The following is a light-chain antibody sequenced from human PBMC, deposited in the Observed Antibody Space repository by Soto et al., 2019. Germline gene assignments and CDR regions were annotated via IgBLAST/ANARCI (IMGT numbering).Light chain of an antibody. CDR2: EVS. CDR3: RSYTSSSTLDV. Sequence: QSVLTQPASVSGSPGQSITISCTGTSSDVGGYNYVSWYQQHPGKAPKLMICEVSNRPSGVSNRFSGSKSGNTASLTISGLQAEDEADYYCRSYTSSSTLDVFGTGTKVTVL. J-gene: IGLJ1*01. CDR1: SSDVGGYNY. V-gene: IGLV2-14*01.